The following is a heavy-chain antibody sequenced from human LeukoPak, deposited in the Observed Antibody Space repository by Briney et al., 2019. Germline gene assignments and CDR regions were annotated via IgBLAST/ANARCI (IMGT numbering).Heavy chain of an antibody. CDR1: GFTFSSYW. J-gene: IGHJ4*02. CDR2: IKSDGSST. Sequence: PGGSLSLSCAASGFTFSSYWMHWVGQAPGKGLVWVSHIKSDGSSTNYADSVKGRFTISRDNSKNTLYLQMNSLRAEDTAVYYCARDEYIAGVSNYWGPGTLVTVSS. V-gene: IGHV3-74*01. CDR3: ARDEYIAGVSNY. D-gene: IGHD6-6*01.